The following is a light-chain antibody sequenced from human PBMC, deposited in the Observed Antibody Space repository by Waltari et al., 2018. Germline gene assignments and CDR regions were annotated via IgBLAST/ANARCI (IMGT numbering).Light chain of an antibody. J-gene: IGLJ2*01. Sequence: SYELTQPPSVSVSPGHTARITCSGGALPKQYAYWYQQKAGQAPVLVVYKNNGRPSGIPEGLSGSSSGQTVTLTISGVQAEDEADYYCQSADSSGTYVIFGGGTKLTVL. CDR2: KNN. CDR3: QSADSSGTYVI. CDR1: ALPKQY. V-gene: IGLV3-25*03.